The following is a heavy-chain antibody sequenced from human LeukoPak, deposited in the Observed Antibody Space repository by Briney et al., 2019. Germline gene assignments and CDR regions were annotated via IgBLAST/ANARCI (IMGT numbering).Heavy chain of an antibody. CDR2: ISGSGGST. V-gene: IGHV3-21*01. CDR1: GFTFSSYS. J-gene: IGHJ3*02. D-gene: IGHD6-6*01. CDR3: ARGGQLGDLDAFDI. Sequence: PGGSLRLSCAASGFTFSSYSMNWVRQAPGKGLEWVSAISGSGGSTYYADSVKGRFTISRDNAKNSLYLQMNSLRAEDTAVYYCARGGQLGDLDAFDIWGQGTMVTVSS.